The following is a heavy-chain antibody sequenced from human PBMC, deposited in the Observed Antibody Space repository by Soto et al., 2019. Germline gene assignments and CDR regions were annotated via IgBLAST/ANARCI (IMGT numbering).Heavy chain of an antibody. J-gene: IGHJ4*02. V-gene: IGHV1-69*13. CDR2: IIPIFGTA. CDR3: ATTSGRERSYYDSSGYYFY. D-gene: IGHD3-22*01. Sequence: ASVKVSCKASGGTFSSYAISWVRQAPGQGLEWMGGIIPIFGTANYAQKFQGRVTITADESTSTAYMELSSLRSEDTAVYYCATTSGRERSYYDSSGYYFYWGQGTLVTVSS. CDR1: GGTFSSYA.